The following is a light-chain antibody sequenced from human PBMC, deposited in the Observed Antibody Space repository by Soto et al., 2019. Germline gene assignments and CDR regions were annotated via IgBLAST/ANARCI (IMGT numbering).Light chain of an antibody. CDR3: CSYAGSSLYV. Sequence: QSVLTQPASVSGSPGQSITISCTGNSSDVGSYNLVSWYQQHPGKAPKLMIYEVSKRPSGVSNRFSGSKSGNTASLTISGLQAEDEADYYCCSYAGSSLYVFGTGTKLTVL. CDR1: SSDVGSYNL. CDR2: EVS. J-gene: IGLJ1*01. V-gene: IGLV2-23*02.